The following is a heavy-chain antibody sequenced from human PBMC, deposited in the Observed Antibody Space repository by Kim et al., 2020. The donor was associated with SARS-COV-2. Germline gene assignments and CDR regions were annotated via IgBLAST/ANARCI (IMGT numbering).Heavy chain of an antibody. Sequence: YEQKFQGRVTMTRDTSTSTVYMELSSLRSEDTAVYYCARERREGYDAFDIWGQGTMVTVSS. D-gene: IGHD1-1*01. V-gene: IGHV1-46*01. J-gene: IGHJ3*02. CDR3: ARERREGYDAFDI.